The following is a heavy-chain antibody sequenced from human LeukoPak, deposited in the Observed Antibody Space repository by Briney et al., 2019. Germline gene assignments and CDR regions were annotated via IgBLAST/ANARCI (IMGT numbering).Heavy chain of an antibody. Sequence: GGSLRLSCAASGFTFDDYGMSWVRQAPGKGLEWVSSISSSSSYIYYADSVKGRFTISRDNAKNSLYLQMNSLRAEDTAVYYCAGRGSGSYFDYWGQGTLVTVSS. CDR2: ISSSSSYI. V-gene: IGHV3-21*04. CDR3: AGRGSGSYFDY. CDR1: GFTFDDYG. J-gene: IGHJ4*02. D-gene: IGHD3-10*01.